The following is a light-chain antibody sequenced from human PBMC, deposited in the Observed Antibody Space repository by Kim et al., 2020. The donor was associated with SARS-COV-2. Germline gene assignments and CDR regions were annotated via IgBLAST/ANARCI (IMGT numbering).Light chain of an antibody. CDR2: AAS. Sequence: EIVLTQSPDTLSLSPGERATLSCRTSQSVSSDYLAWYQQKLGQAPRLLIYAASRRASGIPDRFSGSGSGTDFTLTISRLEPEDFAVYFCQQYGTSPALTFGGGTKVDIK. CDR3: QQYGTSPALT. V-gene: IGKV3-20*01. CDR1: QSVSSDY. J-gene: IGKJ4*01.